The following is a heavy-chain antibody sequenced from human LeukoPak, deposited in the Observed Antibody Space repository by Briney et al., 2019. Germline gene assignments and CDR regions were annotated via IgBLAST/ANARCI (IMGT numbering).Heavy chain of an antibody. Sequence: SQTLSLTCTVSGGSISSGSYYWSWIRQPAGTGLEWIGRIYTSGSTNYNPSLKSRVTISVDTSKNQFSLRLTSVTAADTAVYFCARDYSTPSYYYYYMDVWGKGTTVTVSS. CDR3: ARDYSTPSYYYYYMDV. V-gene: IGHV4-61*02. CDR2: IYTSGST. J-gene: IGHJ6*03. D-gene: IGHD6-6*01. CDR1: GGSISSGSYY.